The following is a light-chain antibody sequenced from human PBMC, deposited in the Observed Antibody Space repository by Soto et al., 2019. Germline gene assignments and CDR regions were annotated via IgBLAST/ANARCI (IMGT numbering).Light chain of an antibody. CDR3: SSFVAGNNYWV. J-gene: IGLJ3*02. V-gene: IGLV2-14*01. CDR1: SSDVGGYNY. CDR2: EVS. Sequence: QSALTQPASVSGSPGQSITISCTGTSSDVGGYNYVSWYQHHPGKAPRLMIYEVSNRPSGVSDRFSGSKSGNTASLTISGLLAEDEADYYCSSFVAGNNYWVFGGGTKLTVL.